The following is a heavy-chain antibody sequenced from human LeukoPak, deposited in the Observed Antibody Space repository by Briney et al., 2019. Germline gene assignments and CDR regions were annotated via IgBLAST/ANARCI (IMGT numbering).Heavy chain of an antibody. CDR1: GFTFRSYA. J-gene: IGHJ4*02. V-gene: IGHV3-23*01. CDR3: AKGSYYDSSGSFYFDY. Sequence: GGSLRLSCAASGFTFRSYAMSWVRQAPGKGLEWVSGISGSGDNTYYADSVKGRFTISRDNSKNTLYVQVNSLGTEDTAAYYCAKGSYYDSSGSFYFDYWGQGALVTVSS. CDR2: ISGSGDNT. D-gene: IGHD3-22*01.